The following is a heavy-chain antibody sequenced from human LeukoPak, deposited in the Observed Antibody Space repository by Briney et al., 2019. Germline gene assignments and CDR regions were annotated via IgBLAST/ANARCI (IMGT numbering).Heavy chain of an antibody. V-gene: IGHV3-30*18. CDR2: ISYDGSNK. Sequence: GGSLRLSCAASGFTFSSYGMHWVRQAPGKGREWVAVISYDGSNKYYADSVKGRFTISRDNSKNTLYLQMNSLRAEDTAVYYCAKNLRPKLITMVRGNPYYYYGMDVWGQGTTVTVSS. CDR3: AKNLRPKLITMVRGNPYYYYGMDV. J-gene: IGHJ6*02. CDR1: GFTFSSYG. D-gene: IGHD3-10*01.